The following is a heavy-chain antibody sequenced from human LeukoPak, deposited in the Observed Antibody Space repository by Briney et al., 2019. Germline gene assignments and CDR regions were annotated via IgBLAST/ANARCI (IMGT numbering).Heavy chain of an antibody. Sequence: GGSLRLSCAASGFTFSSYGMHWVRQAPGKGLEWVAVISYDGSNKYYADSVKGRFTISRDNSKNTLYLQMNSLRAEDTAVYYCARGMIVVVPFDHWGQGTLVTVSS. D-gene: IGHD3-22*01. V-gene: IGHV3-30*03. CDR3: ARGMIVVVPFDH. J-gene: IGHJ4*02. CDR1: GFTFSSYG. CDR2: ISYDGSNK.